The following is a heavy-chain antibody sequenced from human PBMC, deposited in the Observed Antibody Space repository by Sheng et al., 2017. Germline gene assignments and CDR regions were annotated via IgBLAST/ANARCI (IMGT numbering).Heavy chain of an antibody. CDR3: AISFEGYCSSTSCYVDY. V-gene: IGHV1-69*02. J-gene: IGHJ4*02. D-gene: IGHD2-2*01. CDR1: GGTFSSYT. CDR2: IIPILGIA. Sequence: QVQLVQSGAEVKKPGSSVKVSCKASGGTFSSYTISWVRQAPGQGLEWMGRIIPILGIANYAQKFQGRVTITADKSTSTAYMELSSLRSEDTAVYYCAISFEGYCSSTSCYVDYWGQGTLVTVSS.